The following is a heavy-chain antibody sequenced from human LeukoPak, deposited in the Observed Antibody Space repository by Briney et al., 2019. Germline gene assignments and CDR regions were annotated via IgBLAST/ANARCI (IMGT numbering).Heavy chain of an antibody. CDR3: VREARGYHYTYFDY. J-gene: IGHJ4*02. D-gene: IGHD5-18*01. Sequence: GGSLRLSCTASGFTLGSHDMHWVRQIPGQGLEWVAAVSSGFHAFFADSVQGRFTVSREDARNSLYLQMNSLRAGGTAVYYCVREARGYHYTYFDYWGQGTLVTVSS. CDR2: VSSGFHA. CDR1: GFTLGSHD. V-gene: IGHV3-13*01.